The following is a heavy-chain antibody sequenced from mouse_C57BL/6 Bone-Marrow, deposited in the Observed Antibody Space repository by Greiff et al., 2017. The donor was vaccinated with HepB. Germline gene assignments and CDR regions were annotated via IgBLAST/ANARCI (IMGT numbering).Heavy chain of an antibody. J-gene: IGHJ1*03. V-gene: IGHV5-12*01. Sequence: EVHLVESGGGLVQPGGSLKLSCAASGFTFSDYYMYWVRQTPEKRLEWVAYISNGGGSTYYPDTVKGRFTISRDNAKNTLYLQMSRLKSEDTAMYYCARLGYGRGYWYFDVWGTGTTVTVSS. CDR2: ISNGGGST. D-gene: IGHD1-1*01. CDR1: GFTFSDYY. CDR3: ARLGYGRGYWYFDV.